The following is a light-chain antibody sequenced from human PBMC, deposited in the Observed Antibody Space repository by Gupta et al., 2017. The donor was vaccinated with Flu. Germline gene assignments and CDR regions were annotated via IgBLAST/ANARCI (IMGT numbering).Light chain of an antibody. V-gene: IGKV3-15*01. CDR2: GAS. CDR1: ESVSRY. Sequence: EIVMTQSPATLFVSPGERATLSCRASESVSRYLAWYQQKPGQAPRLLIYGASTRATGIPARFSGSGSGTEFTLTISSLQSEDFAIYYCQQDNKWRTFGQGTKVEIK. CDR3: QQDNKWRT. J-gene: IGKJ2*01.